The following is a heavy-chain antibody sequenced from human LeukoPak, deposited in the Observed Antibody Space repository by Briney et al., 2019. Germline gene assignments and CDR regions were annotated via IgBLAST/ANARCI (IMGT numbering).Heavy chain of an antibody. D-gene: IGHD3-16*01. CDR2: IYYTGST. CDR1: GGSINSYY. Sequence: SETLSHTCIVSGGSINSYYWSWIRQSPGKGLEWIGYIYYTGSTNYNPSLKSRVTISVDRSMNQFSMKLTSVTAADTAVYYCARGSSWGEHSWGQGILVTVSS. V-gene: IGHV4-59*01. CDR3: ARGSSWGEHS. J-gene: IGHJ4*02.